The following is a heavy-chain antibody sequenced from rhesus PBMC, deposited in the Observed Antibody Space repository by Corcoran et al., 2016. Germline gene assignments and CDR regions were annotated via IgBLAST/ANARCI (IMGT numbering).Heavy chain of an antibody. CDR3: AGTLPPFDY. V-gene: IGHV1-111*02. J-gene: IGHJ4*01. D-gene: IGHD1-1*01. CDR2: VASEECKA. Sequence: EVQLVQSGAEVKKPGASVKISCKASGYTFTDYYLHWVRQAPGKGLEWIGCVASEECKATPAKKIQDRVTSTEDSSTDTAYMELSSLRSEDTAVYYCAGTLPPFDYWGQGVLVTVAS. CDR1: GYTFTDYY.